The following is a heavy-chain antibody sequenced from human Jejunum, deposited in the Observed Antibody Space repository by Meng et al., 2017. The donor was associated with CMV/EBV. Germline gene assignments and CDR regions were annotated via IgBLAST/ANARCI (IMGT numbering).Heavy chain of an antibody. V-gene: IGHV3-15*07. CDR2: IKSNTYGGTT. D-gene: IGHD1-14*01. J-gene: IGHJ4*02. CDR3: TTVGPYSRSVY. CDR1: CFTFSNAW. Sequence: SCFTFSNAWMNWVRQAPGQGLEWVGHIKSNTYGGTTDYAAPVKGRFTISRDDSKNTLYLQMNSLKTEDTAVYYCTTVGPYSRSVYWGQGTLVTVSS.